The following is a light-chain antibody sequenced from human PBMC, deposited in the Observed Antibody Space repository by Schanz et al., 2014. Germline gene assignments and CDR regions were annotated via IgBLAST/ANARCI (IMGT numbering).Light chain of an antibody. CDR3: SSFTSTSTLVV. CDR2: DVS. J-gene: IGLJ2*01. V-gene: IGLV2-14*01. Sequence: QSALTQPASVSGSPGQSITISCTGTSSDVGGYNYVSWYQQHPGKAPKVMIYDVSNRPSGVSNRFSGSKSGNTASLTISGLQAEDEADYYCSSFTSTSTLVVFGGGTKLTV. CDR1: SSDVGGYNY.